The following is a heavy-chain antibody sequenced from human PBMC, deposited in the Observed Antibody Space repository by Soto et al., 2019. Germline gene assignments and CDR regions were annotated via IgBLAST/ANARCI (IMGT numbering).Heavy chain of an antibody. Sequence: GGSLRLSCAASGFTFSSYWMHWVRQAPGKGLEWGGRIKSKTAGETRDYAAPVKGRFTISRDNSETSLYLQMNSMKTEAPAVYYCATSPVLDAFDIWGKGTMVTVSS. CDR3: ATSPVLDAFDI. D-gene: IGHD1-1*01. CDR1: GFTFSSYW. CDR2: IKSKTAGETR. J-gene: IGHJ3*02. V-gene: IGHV3-15*07.